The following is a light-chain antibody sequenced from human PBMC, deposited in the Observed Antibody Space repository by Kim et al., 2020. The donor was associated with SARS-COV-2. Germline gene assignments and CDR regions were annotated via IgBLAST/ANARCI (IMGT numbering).Light chain of an antibody. CDR2: GAS. V-gene: IGKV3-20*01. Sequence: TLSWCPGERATLSCRASQSLSSSQLAWYQQKPGQAPRILIYGASTRATGIPDRISGSGSGTDFTLTISRLEPEDFAVYYCQQSGTFGQGTRLEIK. J-gene: IGKJ5*01. CDR1: QSLSSSQ. CDR3: QQSGT.